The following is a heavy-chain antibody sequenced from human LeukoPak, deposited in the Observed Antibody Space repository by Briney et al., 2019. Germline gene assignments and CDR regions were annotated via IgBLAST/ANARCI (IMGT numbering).Heavy chain of an antibody. CDR3: ARAPDYSTNVRFDP. CDR2: IYYSGST. J-gene: IGHJ6*02. CDR1: GGSISSGGYY. D-gene: IGHD4-4*01. Sequence: PSETLSLTCTVSGGSISSGGYYWSWIRQHPGKGLEWIGYIYYSGSTYYNPSLKSRVTISVDTSKNQFSLKLSSVTAADTAVYYCARAPDYSTNVRFDPWGQGTTVTVSS. V-gene: IGHV4-31*03.